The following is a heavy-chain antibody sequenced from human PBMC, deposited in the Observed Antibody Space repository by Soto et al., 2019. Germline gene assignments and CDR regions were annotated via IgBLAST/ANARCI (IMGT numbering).Heavy chain of an antibody. CDR1: GFTFSSYA. V-gene: IGHV3-23*01. CDR3: AKVSSSPAHFDY. D-gene: IGHD6-13*01. CDR2: ISGSGGST. Sequence: EVQLLESGGGLVQPGGSLRLSCAASGFTFSSYAMSWVRQAPGKGLEWVSAISGSGGSTYYADSVKGRFTISRDNSKNTSYLQKNSLRAQDTAVSYCAKVSSSPAHFDYWGQGTLVTVSS. J-gene: IGHJ4*02.